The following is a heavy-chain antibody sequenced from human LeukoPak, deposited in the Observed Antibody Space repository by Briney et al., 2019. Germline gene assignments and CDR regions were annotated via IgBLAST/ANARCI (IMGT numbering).Heavy chain of an antibody. V-gene: IGHV4-4*02. Sequence: PSETLSLTCAVSGGSISSSNWWSWVRQPPGKGLEWIGEIYHSGSTNYNPSLKSRVTISVDKSKNQFSLKLSSVTAADTAVYYCASRPPGGDYYFDYWGQGTLVTVSS. D-gene: IGHD1-14*01. CDR3: ASRPPGGDYYFDY. J-gene: IGHJ4*02. CDR2: IYHSGST. CDR1: GGSISSSNW.